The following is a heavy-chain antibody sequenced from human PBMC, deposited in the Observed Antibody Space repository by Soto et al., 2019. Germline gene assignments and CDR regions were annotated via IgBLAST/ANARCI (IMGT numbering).Heavy chain of an antibody. CDR1: GFTFSNHG. D-gene: IGHD2-21*02. CDR2: ISHDGRED. Sequence: QVQLVESGGGVVQPGRSLRLSCAASGFTFSNHGMHWVRQAPGKGLEWVSVISHDGREDYYAESVRGRFTISRDNSKNTLYLQMNSLRPEDTAVYYCTKDRSPGGGGDCHFDYWGQGSLVSVSS. V-gene: IGHV3-30*18. J-gene: IGHJ4*02. CDR3: TKDRSPGGGGDCHFDY.